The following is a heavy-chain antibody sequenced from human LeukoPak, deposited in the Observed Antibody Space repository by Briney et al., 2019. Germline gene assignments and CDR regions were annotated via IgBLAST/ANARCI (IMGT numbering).Heavy chain of an antibody. CDR3: AGGVNY. Sequence: PGGSLRLSCAASGFTFSTYAMSWVRQAPGKGLEWVSGISTSGGSTHYADSVKGRFTISRDNSKNTLYLQINSPRAEDTAVYYCAGGVNYWGQGTLVTVSS. CDR1: GFTFSTYA. V-gene: IGHV3-23*01. J-gene: IGHJ4*02. CDR2: ISTSGGST. D-gene: IGHD3-16*01.